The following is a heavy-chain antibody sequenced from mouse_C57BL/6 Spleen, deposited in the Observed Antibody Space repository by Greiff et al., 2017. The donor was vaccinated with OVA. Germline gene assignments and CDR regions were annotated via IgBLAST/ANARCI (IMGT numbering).Heavy chain of an antibody. CDR3: ARGDYGSSYVGFAY. CDR1: GYSISSGYD. Sequence: EVKLEESGPGMVKPSQSLSLTCTVTGYSISSGYDWHWIRHFPGNKLEWMGYISYSGSTNYNPSLKSRISITHDTSKNHFFLKLNSVTTEDTATYYCARGDYGSSYVGFAYWGQGTLVTVSA. V-gene: IGHV3-1*01. D-gene: IGHD1-1*01. J-gene: IGHJ3*01. CDR2: ISYSGST.